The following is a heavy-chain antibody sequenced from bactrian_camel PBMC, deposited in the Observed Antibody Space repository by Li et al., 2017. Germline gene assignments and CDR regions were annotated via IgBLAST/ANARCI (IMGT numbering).Heavy chain of an antibody. CDR2: IESDGST. V-gene: IGHV3S53*01. D-gene: IGHD5*01. CDR3: VAAADPGLALPPRVSGPCYTWTSGY. Sequence: QVQLVESGGGSVQAGGSLTLSCVISEDTYGDACMSWFRQRPGKEREGVAGIESDGSTSYADSVKGRFSISQDSAKNTMYLQMNSLKPEDGGAYYCVAAADPGLALPPRVSGPCYTWTSGYWGQGTQVTVS. J-gene: IGHJ6*01. CDR1: EDTYGDAC.